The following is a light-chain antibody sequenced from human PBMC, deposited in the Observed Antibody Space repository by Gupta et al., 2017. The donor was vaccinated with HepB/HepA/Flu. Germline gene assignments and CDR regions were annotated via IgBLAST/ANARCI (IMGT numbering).Light chain of an antibody. J-gene: IGKJ3*01. Sequence: EIVLTQSPGTLSLSPGERATLSCRASQSVSSSYLAWYQQKPGQAPRLVIYGASSRATGIPDRFSGSGSGTDVTLTISRLEPEDFAVYYCQQYGSSPPFTFGPGTKVDIK. CDR2: GAS. V-gene: IGKV3-20*01. CDR1: QSVSSSY. CDR3: QQYGSSPPFT.